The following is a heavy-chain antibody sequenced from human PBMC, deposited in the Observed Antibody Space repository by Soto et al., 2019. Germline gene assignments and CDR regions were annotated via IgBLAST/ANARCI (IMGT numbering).Heavy chain of an antibody. CDR2: IYYSGST. D-gene: IGHD3-10*02. V-gene: IGHV4-59*01. J-gene: IGHJ5*02. Sequence: SETLSLTCTVSGGSISSYYWSWIRQPPGKGLEWIGYIYYSGSTNYNPSLKSRVTISVDTSKNQFSLKLSSVTAADTAVYYCAMFGESVWFDPWGQGTLVTVSS. CDR1: GGSISSYY. CDR3: AMFGESVWFDP.